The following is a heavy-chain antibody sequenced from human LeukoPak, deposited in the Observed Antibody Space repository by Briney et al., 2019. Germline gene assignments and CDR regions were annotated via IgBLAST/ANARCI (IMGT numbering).Heavy chain of an antibody. J-gene: IGHJ4*02. Sequence: ASVKVSCKPSGYTFTDYYIHWVRQAPGQGPEWMGWINPNSGGSNSAQKFQGRVTMTWDTSIGTAYMELSSLTSDDTAVYYCTRPGYCTDTSCEGLDYWGQGTLVTVSS. CDR1: GYTFTDYY. D-gene: IGHD2-8*02. CDR2: INPNSGGS. V-gene: IGHV1-2*02. CDR3: TRPGYCTDTSCEGLDY.